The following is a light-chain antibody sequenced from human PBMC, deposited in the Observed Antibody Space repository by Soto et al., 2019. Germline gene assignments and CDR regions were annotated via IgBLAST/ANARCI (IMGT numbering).Light chain of an antibody. J-gene: IGKJ4*01. V-gene: IGKV3D-20*01. CDR2: DGS. Sequence: EIVLTQSPATLSLSPGDRATLSCGASQSVRSSYVAWYQQKAGLAPRLLIYDGSSRASGIPDRFSGSGSGTDFTLTIGRLEPEDFAVYYCQKDDNSAPLSFGGGTKVEMK. CDR3: QKDDNSAPLS. CDR1: QSVRSSY.